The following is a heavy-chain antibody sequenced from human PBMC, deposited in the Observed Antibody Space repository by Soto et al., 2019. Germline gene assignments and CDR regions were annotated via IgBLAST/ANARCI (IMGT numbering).Heavy chain of an antibody. J-gene: IGHJ5*02. CDR3: ARDGEPSYSRSRGNWFDP. Sequence: SVKVSCKASGGTFSSYAISWVRQAPGQGLEWMGGIIPIFGTANYAQKFQGRVTITADESTSTAYMELSSLRSEDTAVYYCARDGEPSYSRSRGNWFDPWGQGTLVTVSS. V-gene: IGHV1-69*13. CDR1: GGTFSSYA. D-gene: IGHD6-13*01. CDR2: IIPIFGTA.